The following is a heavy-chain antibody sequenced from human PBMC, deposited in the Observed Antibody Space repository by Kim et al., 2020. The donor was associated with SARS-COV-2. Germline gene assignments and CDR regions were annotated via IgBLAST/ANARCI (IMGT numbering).Heavy chain of an antibody. CDR3: ARHVGDNWNYFDY. CDR2: IDPSDSYT. J-gene: IGHJ4*02. V-gene: IGHV5-10-1*01. CDR1: GYSFTSYW. D-gene: IGHD1-20*01. Sequence: GESLKISCKGSGYSFTSYWISWVRQMPGKGLEWMGRIDPSDSYTNYSPSFQGHVTISADKSISTAYLQWSSLKASDTAMYYCARHVGDNWNYFDYWGQGTLVTVSS.